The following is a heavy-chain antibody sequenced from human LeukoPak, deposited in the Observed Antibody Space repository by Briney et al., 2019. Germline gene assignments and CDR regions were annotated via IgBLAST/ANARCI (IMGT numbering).Heavy chain of an antibody. CDR2: ISAYNGNT. Sequence: ASVKVSCKASGYTFSTYGISWLRQAPGQGLEWMGWISAYNGNTNYAQKLQGRVTMTTDTSTSTAYMELRSLRSDDTAVYYCARDLIVATNRPPVLEYWGQGTLVTVSS. J-gene: IGHJ4*02. CDR1: GYTFSTYG. CDR3: ARDLIVATNRPPVLEY. D-gene: IGHD5-12*01. V-gene: IGHV1-18*01.